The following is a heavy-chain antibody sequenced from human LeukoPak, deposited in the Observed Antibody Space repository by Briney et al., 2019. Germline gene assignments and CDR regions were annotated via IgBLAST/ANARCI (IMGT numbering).Heavy chain of an antibody. V-gene: IGHV4-34*01. CDR2: INHSGST. Sequence: PSETLSLTCAVYGGSFSGYYWSWIRQPPGKGLEWIGEINHSGSTNYNPSLKSRVTISVDTSKNQFSLKLSSVTAADTAVYYCARRHIVVVPDAMRANWFDPWGQGTLVTVSS. D-gene: IGHD2-2*01. CDR1: GGSFSGYY. J-gene: IGHJ5*02. CDR3: ARRHIVVVPDAMRANWFDP.